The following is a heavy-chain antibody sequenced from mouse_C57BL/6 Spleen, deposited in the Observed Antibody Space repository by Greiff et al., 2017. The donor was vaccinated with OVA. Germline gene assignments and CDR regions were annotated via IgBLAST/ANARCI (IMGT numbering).Heavy chain of an antibody. CDR3: ATYYGSSPAWFAY. J-gene: IGHJ3*01. V-gene: IGHV5-17*01. D-gene: IGHD1-1*01. Sequence: EVKLVESGGGLVKPGGSLKLSCAASGFTFSDYGMHWVRQAPEKGLEWVAYISRGCSPIYYAATVKGRFTISRDNAKNTLFLQMTSLRSEDTAMYYCATYYGSSPAWFAYWGQGTLVTVSA. CDR2: ISRGCSPI. CDR1: GFTFSDYG.